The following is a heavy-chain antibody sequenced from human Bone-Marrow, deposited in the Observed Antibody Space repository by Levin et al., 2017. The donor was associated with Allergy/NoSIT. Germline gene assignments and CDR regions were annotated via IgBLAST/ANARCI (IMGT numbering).Heavy chain of an antibody. CDR1: GFTFDSYA. CDR3: TTDFISAAAGDDGFDL. J-gene: IGHJ3*01. Sequence: GESLKISCSASGFTFDSYAMHWVRQAPGRGLEWVAVISYDGGSKYYGDSVTGRFTISRHNFKNMVYLQMNSLRTDDTAVYYCTTDFISAAAGDDGFDLWGQGTLVTVSS. D-gene: IGHD6-13*01. V-gene: IGHV3-30*04. CDR2: ISYDGGSK.